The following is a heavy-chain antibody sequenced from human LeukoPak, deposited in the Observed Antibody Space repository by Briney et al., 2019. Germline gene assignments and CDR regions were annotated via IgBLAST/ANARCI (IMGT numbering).Heavy chain of an antibody. Sequence: GGSLRLSCVASGFTFSSSWVTWVRQAPGKGLEWVANIDKHGSGKYYVDSVKGRFAISRDYASNSVFLQMDSLRAEDTSVYYCARDAGWGYYDLWGQGTPVAVCS. CDR3: ARDAGWGYYDL. CDR2: IDKHGSGK. D-gene: IGHD1-26*01. J-gene: IGHJ4*02. CDR1: GFTFSSSW. V-gene: IGHV3-7*01.